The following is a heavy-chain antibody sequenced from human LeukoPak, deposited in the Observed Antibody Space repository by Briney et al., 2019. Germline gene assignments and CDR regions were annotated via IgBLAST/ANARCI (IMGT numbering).Heavy chain of an antibody. CDR3: ARDLRYCSSTSCYGWFDP. CDR1: GGSIGSYY. D-gene: IGHD2-2*01. V-gene: IGHV4-4*07. J-gene: IGHJ5*02. CDR2: IYTSGST. Sequence: SETLSLTCTVSGGSIGSYYWSRIRQPAGKGLEWIGRIYTSGSTNYNPSLKSRVTMSVDTSKNQFSLKLSSVTAADTAVYYCARDLRYCSSTSCYGWFDPWGQGTLVTVSS.